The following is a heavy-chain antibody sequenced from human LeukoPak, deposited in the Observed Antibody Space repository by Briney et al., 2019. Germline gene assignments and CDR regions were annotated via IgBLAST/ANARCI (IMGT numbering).Heavy chain of an antibody. CDR2: INPNSGGT. CDR3: ARVVVPAAIIDY. J-gene: IGHJ4*02. V-gene: IGHV1-2*02. Sequence: ASVKVSCKASGYTFTGYYTHWVRQAPGQGLEWMGWINPNSGGTNYAQKFQGRVTMTRDTPISTAYMELSRLRSDDTAVYYCARVVVPAAIIDYWGQGTLVTVSS. CDR1: GYTFTGYY. D-gene: IGHD2-2*01.